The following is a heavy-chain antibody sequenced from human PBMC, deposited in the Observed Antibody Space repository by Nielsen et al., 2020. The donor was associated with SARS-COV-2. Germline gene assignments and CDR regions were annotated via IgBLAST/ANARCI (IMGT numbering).Heavy chain of an antibody. V-gene: IGHV3-21*01. D-gene: IGHD5-12*01. Sequence: GSLRLSCAASGFTFSSYSMNWVRQAPGKGLEWVSSISSSSSYIYYADSVKGRFTISRDNAKNSLYLQMNSLRAEDTAVYYCVSGYDPYYYYYYYMDVWGKGTTVTVSS. J-gene: IGHJ6*03. CDR3: VSGYDPYYYYYYYMDV. CDR2: ISSSSSYI. CDR1: GFTFSSYS.